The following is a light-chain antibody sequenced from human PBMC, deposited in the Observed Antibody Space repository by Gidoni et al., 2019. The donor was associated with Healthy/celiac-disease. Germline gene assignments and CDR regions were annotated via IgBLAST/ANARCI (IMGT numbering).Light chain of an antibody. J-gene: IGKJ1*01. CDR3: QQYDNLPWT. CDR2: DAS. Sequence: DIQMTQSPSSLSASVGDGVTITCQASRDISNYLNCYQQKPGKAPKLLIYDASNLETGVPSRFSGSGSGTDFTFTISSLQPEDIVTYYCQQYDNLPWTFGQGTKVEIK. V-gene: IGKV1-33*01. CDR1: RDISNY.